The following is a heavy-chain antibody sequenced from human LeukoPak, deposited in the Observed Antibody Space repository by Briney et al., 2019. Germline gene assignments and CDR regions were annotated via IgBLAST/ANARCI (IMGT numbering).Heavy chain of an antibody. CDR1: GFTFSSYS. J-gene: IGHJ2*01. Sequence: GGSLRLSCAASGFTFSSYSMMWVRQAPGKGLEWVSSVSSDTTNIYYADSVKGRFTISRDNAKNSLYLHLNSLRAEDTAMYYCARGDQLYMRSYWYFDLWGRGTLVTVSS. CDR3: ARGDQLYMRSYWYFDL. CDR2: VSSDTTNI. V-gene: IGHV3-21*01. D-gene: IGHD6-6*01.